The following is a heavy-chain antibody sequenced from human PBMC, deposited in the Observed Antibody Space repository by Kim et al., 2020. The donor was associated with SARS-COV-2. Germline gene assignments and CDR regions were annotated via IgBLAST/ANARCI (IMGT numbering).Heavy chain of an antibody. J-gene: IGHJ6*02. D-gene: IGHD6-13*01. CDR3: ARHTAAAGHYYYYGMDG. CDR1: GGSISSYY. CDR2: IYYSGST. V-gene: IGHV4-59*08. Sequence: SETLSLTCTASGGSISSYYWSWIRQPPGKGLEWIGYIYYSGSTNYNPSLKSRVTISVDTSKNQFSLKLSSVTAADTAVYYCARHTAAAGHYYYYGMDGWGQGTTVTVSS.